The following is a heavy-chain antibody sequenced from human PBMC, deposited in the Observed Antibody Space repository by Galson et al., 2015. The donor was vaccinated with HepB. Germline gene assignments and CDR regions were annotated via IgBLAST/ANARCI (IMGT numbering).Heavy chain of an antibody. J-gene: IGHJ3*02. CDR2: INPNSGGT. Sequence: VKVSCKASGYTFTGYYMHWVRQAPGQGLEWMGWINPNSGGTNYAQKFQGRVTMTRDTSISTAYMELSRLRSDDTAVYYCARGGYSSSWTRDAFDIWGQGTMVTVSS. V-gene: IGHV1-2*02. CDR1: GYTFTGYY. CDR3: ARGGYSSSWTRDAFDI. D-gene: IGHD6-13*01.